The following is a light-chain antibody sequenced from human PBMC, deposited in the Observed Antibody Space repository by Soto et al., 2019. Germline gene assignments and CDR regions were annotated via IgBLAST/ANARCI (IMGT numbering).Light chain of an antibody. CDR1: SSDVGDYNY. Sequence: QSALTQPASVSGSPGQSITISCTGTSSDVGDYNYVSWYQQHPGKAPKVMIYDVSNRPSGVSNRFSCSKSGNTASLTISGLQAEDEDDYYCSSYTSSSTLVFGTGTKLTVL. CDR3: SSYTSSSTLV. V-gene: IGLV2-14*01. J-gene: IGLJ1*01. CDR2: DVS.